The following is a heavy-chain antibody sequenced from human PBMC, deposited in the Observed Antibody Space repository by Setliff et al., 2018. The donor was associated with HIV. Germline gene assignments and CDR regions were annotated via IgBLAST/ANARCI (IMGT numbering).Heavy chain of an antibody. CDR2: ISNDGGRE. D-gene: IGHD6-19*01. CDR3: WCGYTSGR. Sequence: GGSLRLSCAASGFTFTNYWMAWIRQAPGRGLGWAAIISNDGGREYYVDSVKGRFTISRDNAKSALYLQMDSRRVEDTSVYYCWCGYTSGRWGQGTLVTVSS. J-gene: IGHJ4*02. CDR1: GFTFTNYW. V-gene: IGHV3-7*01.